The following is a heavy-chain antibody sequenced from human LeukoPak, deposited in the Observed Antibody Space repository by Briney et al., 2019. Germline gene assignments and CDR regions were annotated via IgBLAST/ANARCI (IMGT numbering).Heavy chain of an antibody. CDR2: FDPEDGET. CDR1: GYTLTELS. CDR3: ATVYRSSEGVNWFDP. D-gene: IGHD6-6*01. J-gene: IGHJ5*02. Sequence: GASVKVSCKVSGYTLTELSMHWVRQAPGKGLEWMGGFDPEDGETIYAQKFHGRVAMTEDTSTDTAYMELSSLRSEDTAVYYCATVYRSSEGVNWFDPWGQGTLVTVSS. V-gene: IGHV1-24*01.